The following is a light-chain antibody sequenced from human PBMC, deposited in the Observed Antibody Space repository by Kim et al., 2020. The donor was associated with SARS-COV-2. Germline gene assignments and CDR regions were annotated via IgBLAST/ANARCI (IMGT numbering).Light chain of an antibody. CDR3: QQYVT. CDR1: QSVSSSY. V-gene: IGKV3-20*01. CDR2: GAS. J-gene: IGKJ1*01. Sequence: EIVLTQSPGTLPLSPGERATLSCRASQSVSSSYLAWYQQKPGQAPRLLIYGASSRATGIPDRFSGSGSGTDFTLTISRLEPEDFAVYYCQQYVTFGQGTKVDIK.